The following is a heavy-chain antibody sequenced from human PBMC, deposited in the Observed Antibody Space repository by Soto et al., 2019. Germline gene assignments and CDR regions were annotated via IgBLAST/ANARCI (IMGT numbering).Heavy chain of an antibody. J-gene: IGHJ4*02. Sequence: GGSLRLSCAASGFTFSSYAMSWVRQAPGKGLEWVSAISGSGGSTYYADSVKGRFTISRDNSKNTLYLQMNSLRAEDTAVYYCAKDGSGYDFSNLAELPRDPYYFDYWGQGTLVTVSS. CDR3: AKDGSGYDFSNLAELPRDPYYFDY. CDR2: ISGSGGST. D-gene: IGHD5-12*01. CDR1: GFTFSSYA. V-gene: IGHV3-23*01.